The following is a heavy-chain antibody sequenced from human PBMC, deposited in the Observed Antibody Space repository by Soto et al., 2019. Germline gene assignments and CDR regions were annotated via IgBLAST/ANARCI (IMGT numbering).Heavy chain of an antibody. V-gene: IGHV3-23*01. D-gene: IGHD6-13*01. Sequence: EVQLLESGGGLVQPGGSLRLSCAASGFTFINYAMSWVRQAPGKGLEWVSAISGSGGSTYYADSVKGRFTISRDNSKNTLYLQMNSLRAEDTAVYYCAKAYSSSWTGAFDYWGQGTLVTVSS. J-gene: IGHJ4*02. CDR2: ISGSGGST. CDR3: AKAYSSSWTGAFDY. CDR1: GFTFINYA.